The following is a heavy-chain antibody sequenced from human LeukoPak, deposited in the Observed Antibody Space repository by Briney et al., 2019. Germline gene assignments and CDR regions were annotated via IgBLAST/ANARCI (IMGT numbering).Heavy chain of an antibody. J-gene: IGHJ3*02. V-gene: IGHV3-64*01. Sequence: GGSLRLSCAASGFTFSSYAMHWVRQAPGKGLEYVSAISSNGGSTYYANSVKGRFTISRDNSKNTLYLQMGSLRAEDMAVYYCASSGGYCSGGSCPWAFDIWGQGTMVTVSS. D-gene: IGHD2-15*01. CDR1: GFTFSSYA. CDR2: ISSNGGST. CDR3: ASSGGYCSGGSCPWAFDI.